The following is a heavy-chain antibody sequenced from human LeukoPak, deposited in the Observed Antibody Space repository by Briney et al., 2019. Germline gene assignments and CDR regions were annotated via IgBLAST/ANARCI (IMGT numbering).Heavy chain of an antibody. V-gene: IGHV3-30*03. CDR2: ISYDGSNK. D-gene: IGHD2-2*02. CDR1: GFTFSSYG. J-gene: IGHJ6*02. CDR3: ARGLIPNFYYYGMDV. Sequence: GRSLRLSCAASGFTFSSYGMHWVRQAPGKGLEWVAVISYDGSNKYYADSVKGRFAISRDNSKNTLYLQMNSLRAEDTAVYYCARGLIPNFYYYGMDVWGQGTTVTVSS.